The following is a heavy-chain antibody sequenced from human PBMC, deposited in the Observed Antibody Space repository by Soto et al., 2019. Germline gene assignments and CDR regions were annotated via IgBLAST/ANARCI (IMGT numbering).Heavy chain of an antibody. D-gene: IGHD3-10*01. J-gene: IGHJ4*02. CDR2: IKQDGSEK. CDR1: GFTFSSYW. Sequence: GGSLRLSCAASGFTFSSYWMSWVRQAPGKGLEWVANIKQDGSEKYYVDSVKGRFTISRDNAKNSLYLQMNSLRAEDTAVYYCARDITMVRGVRKPFDYWGQGTLVTVSS. V-gene: IGHV3-7*05. CDR3: ARDITMVRGVRKPFDY.